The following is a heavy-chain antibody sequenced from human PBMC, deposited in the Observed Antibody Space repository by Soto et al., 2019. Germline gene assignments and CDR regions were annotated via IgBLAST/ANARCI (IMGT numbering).Heavy chain of an antibody. J-gene: IGHJ3*02. CDR1: GGSISSYY. CDR2: IYTSGST. D-gene: IGHD3-9*01. V-gene: IGHV4-4*07. Sequence: SETLSLTCTVSGGSISSYYWSWIRQPAGKGLEWIGRIYTSGSTNYNPSLKSRVTMSVDTSKNQFSLKLSSVTAADTAVYYCARAVHFDWLFSDAFDIWGQGTMVTVSS. CDR3: ARAVHFDWLFSDAFDI.